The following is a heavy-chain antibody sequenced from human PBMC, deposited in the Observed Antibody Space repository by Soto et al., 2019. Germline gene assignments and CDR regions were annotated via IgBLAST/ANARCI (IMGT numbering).Heavy chain of an antibody. CDR2: IGAYNGNT. CDR3: ARDKLLPTIYYYGMDV. CDR1: GYTFTSYG. D-gene: IGHD2-21*01. J-gene: IGHJ6*02. V-gene: IGHV1-18*04. Sequence: GASVKVSCKASGYTFTSYGISWVRQAPGQGLEWMGWIGAYNGNTNYAQKLQGRVTMTTDTSTSTAYMELRSLRSDDTAVYYCARDKLLPTIYYYGMDVWGQGTTVTVSS.